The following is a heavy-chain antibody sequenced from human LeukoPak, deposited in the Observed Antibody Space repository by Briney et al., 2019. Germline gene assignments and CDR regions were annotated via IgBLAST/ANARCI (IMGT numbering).Heavy chain of an antibody. CDR3: ARLYLGYYGSGSPHTDY. Sequence: PSETLSLTCTVSGGSISSYYWSWIRQPPGKGLEWIGYIYYSGSTNYNPSLKSRVTISVDTSKNQFSLKLSSVTAADTAVYYCARLYLGYYGSGSPHTDYWGQGTLVTVSS. D-gene: IGHD3-10*01. V-gene: IGHV4-59*08. CDR2: IYYSGST. CDR1: GGSISSYY. J-gene: IGHJ4*02.